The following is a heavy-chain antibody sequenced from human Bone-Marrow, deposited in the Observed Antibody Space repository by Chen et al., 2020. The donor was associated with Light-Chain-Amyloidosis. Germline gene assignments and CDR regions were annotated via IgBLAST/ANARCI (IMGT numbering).Heavy chain of an antibody. CDR2: IIPILGIA. D-gene: IGHD1-20*01. V-gene: IGHV1-69*04. CDR3: ARVTGNPDY. Sequence: QVQLVQSGAEVKKPGSSVKGSCKASGVTFSSYAISWVRQAPGQVLELMGRIIPILGIANYAQKFQGRVTITADNSTSTAYMALSSLRSEDTAVYYCARVTGNPDYWGQGTLVTVSS. CDR1: GVTFSSYA. J-gene: IGHJ4*02.